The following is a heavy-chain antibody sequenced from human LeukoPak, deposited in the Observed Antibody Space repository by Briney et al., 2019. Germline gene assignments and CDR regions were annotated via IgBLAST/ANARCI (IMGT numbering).Heavy chain of an antibody. D-gene: IGHD3-10*01. J-gene: IGHJ5*02. CDR3: ARHHVLLWFGDRSWFDP. CDR1: GGSISSSSYY. Sequence: PSETLSLTCTVSGGSISSSSYYWGWLRQPPGKGLEWIGSIYYSGSTYYNPSLKSRVTISVDTSKNQFSLKLSSVTAADTAVYYCARHHVLLWFGDRSWFDPWGQGTLVTVSS. V-gene: IGHV4-39*01. CDR2: IYYSGST.